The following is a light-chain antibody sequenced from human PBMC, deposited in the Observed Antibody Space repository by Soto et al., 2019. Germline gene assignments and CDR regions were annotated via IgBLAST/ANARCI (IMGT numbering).Light chain of an antibody. V-gene: IGKV1-39*01. J-gene: IGKJ3*01. CDR2: DAS. CDR3: QQSYSTPT. Sequence: DIQLTQSPSTLSASVGDGVTITCRASQRISTYVNWYQQKAGKAPKLLIYDASSLYSGVPSRFSGSGSGTDFTLTISTLQPEDFATYYCQQSYSTPTFGPGTKVDIK. CDR1: QRISTY.